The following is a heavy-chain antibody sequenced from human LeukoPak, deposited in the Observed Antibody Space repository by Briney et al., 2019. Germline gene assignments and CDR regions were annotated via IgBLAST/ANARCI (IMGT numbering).Heavy chain of an antibody. CDR2: ISSNGGST. V-gene: IGHV3-64*01. CDR3: ARVRGTTVTKYYFDY. D-gene: IGHD4-17*01. CDR1: GFTFSSYA. J-gene: IGHJ4*02. Sequence: GGSLRLSCAASGFTFSSYAMHWVRQAPGKGLEYVSAISSNGGSTYYANSVKGRFTISRDNSKNTLYLQMGSLRAEDMAVYYCARVRGTTVTKYYFDYWGQGTLVTVSS.